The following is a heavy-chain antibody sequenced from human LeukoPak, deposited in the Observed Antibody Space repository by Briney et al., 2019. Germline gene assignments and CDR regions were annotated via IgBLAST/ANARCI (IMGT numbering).Heavy chain of an antibody. Sequence: PGGSLRLSCAGSGFSVSSNSMSWVRQAPGKGLEWVSSIGDSGSTTYYADSVKGRFTISRDNSKNTLYLQMNSLRAEDTALYYCAKVRGSGTFAALDIWGQGTMVTVSS. CDR3: AKVRGSGTFAALDI. V-gene: IGHV3-23*01. J-gene: IGHJ3*02. D-gene: IGHD2-2*01. CDR1: GFSVSSNS. CDR2: IGDSGSTT.